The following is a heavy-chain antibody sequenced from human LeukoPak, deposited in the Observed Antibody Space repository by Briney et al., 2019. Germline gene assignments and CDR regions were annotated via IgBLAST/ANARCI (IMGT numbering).Heavy chain of an antibody. CDR2: INHSGST. Sequence: SETLSLTCAVYGGSFSGYYWSWIRQPPGKGLEWIGEINHSGSTNYNPSLKSRVTISVDTSKNQFSLKLTSVTAADTAVYFCARLNYGDYANSWGQGTLVSVSS. CDR3: ARLNYGDYANS. V-gene: IGHV4-34*01. D-gene: IGHD4-17*01. J-gene: IGHJ4*02. CDR1: GGSFSGYY.